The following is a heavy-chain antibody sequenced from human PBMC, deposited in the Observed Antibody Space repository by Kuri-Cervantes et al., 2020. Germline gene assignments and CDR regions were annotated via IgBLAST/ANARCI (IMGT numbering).Heavy chain of an antibody. V-gene: IGHV1-3*02. CDR3: ARDHSGMVRGVNFDY. CDR1: GYTSTSYA. CDR2: SNAGNGNT. D-gene: IGHD3-10*01. J-gene: IGHJ4*02. Sequence: ASVKVSCKASGYTSTSYAMHWVRQAPGQRLEWMGWSNAGNGNTKYSQEFQGRVTITRDTSASTAYMELSSLRSEDMAVYYCARDHSGMVRGVNFDYWGQGTLVTVSS.